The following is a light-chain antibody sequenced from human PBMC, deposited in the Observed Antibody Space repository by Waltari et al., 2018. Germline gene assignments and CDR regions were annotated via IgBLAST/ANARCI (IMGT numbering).Light chain of an antibody. CDR1: SSDVGGYNY. V-gene: IGLV2-14*03. CDR2: DVS. Sequence: QPALPQPASVSGSPGQSITISCTGTSSDVGGYNYVSWYQQHPGKAPKLMIYDVSNRPSVVSNRFSGSKSGNTATLTISGLQAEDEADYYCSSYTSSSTWVFGGGTKLTVL. CDR3: SSYTSSSTWV. J-gene: IGLJ3*02.